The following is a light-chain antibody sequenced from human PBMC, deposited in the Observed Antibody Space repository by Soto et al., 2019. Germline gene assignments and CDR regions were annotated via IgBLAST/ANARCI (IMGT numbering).Light chain of an antibody. V-gene: IGLV1-40*01. CDR2: GNS. CDR3: QSYDSSLSGL. CDR1: SSNIGAGYD. J-gene: IGLJ2*01. Sequence: QSVLTQPPSVSGAPGQRVTISCTGSSSNIGAGYDVHWYQQLPGTAPKLLIYGNSNRPSGVPDRFSGSKSGTSASLAITGIQAEDEADYYCQSYDSSLSGLFGGGTKLTVL.